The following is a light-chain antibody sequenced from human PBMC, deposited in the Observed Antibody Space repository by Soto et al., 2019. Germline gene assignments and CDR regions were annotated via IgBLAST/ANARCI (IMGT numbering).Light chain of an antibody. V-gene: IGKV1-33*01. CDR3: QQFDDLLLT. CDR2: DAS. Sequence: DLQMTQSPSSLSASVGDRVTITCQASQDISTSLNWYQQKPGKAPKLLIYDASKLETGVPSRFSGSGSGTDFTFTISSLQPEDFATYYCQQFDDLLLTFGPGTKV. CDR1: QDISTS. J-gene: IGKJ3*01.